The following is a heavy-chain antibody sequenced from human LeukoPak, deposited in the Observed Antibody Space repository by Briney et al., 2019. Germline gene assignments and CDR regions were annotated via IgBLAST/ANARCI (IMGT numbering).Heavy chain of an antibody. CDR2: INHSGST. CDR1: GGSFSGYY. D-gene: IGHD5-24*01. Sequence: TPSETLSLTCAVYGGSFSGYYWSWIRQPPGKGLEWIGEINHSGSTNYNPSLKSRVTISVDTSKNQFSLKLSSVTAADTAIYYCARVSRDGYTLLAPLWYWGQGTLVTVSS. V-gene: IGHV4-34*01. J-gene: IGHJ4*02. CDR3: ARVSRDGYTLLAPLWY.